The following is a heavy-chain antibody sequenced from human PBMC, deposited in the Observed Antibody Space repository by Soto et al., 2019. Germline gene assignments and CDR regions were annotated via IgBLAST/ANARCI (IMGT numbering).Heavy chain of an antibody. CDR3: AGGLRATYGSF. V-gene: IGHV3-66*01. CDR2: IYSAGTT. CDR1: GFTVSSHY. Sequence: GGSLRLSCAAAGFTVSSHYMNWVRHAPGKGLEWVSVIYSAGTTYYADSVKGRFTVSRDNSKNTLYLQMNSLTVEDTAVYYCAGGLRATYGSFWGQGTLVTVSS. D-gene: IGHD1-26*01. J-gene: IGHJ4*02.